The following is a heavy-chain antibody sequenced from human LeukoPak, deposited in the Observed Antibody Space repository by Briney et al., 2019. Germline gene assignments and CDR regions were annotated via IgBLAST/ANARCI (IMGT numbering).Heavy chain of an antibody. CDR3: ARDPLAVAGTFEFDP. CDR1: GGSISSSSYY. Sequence: SETLSLTCTVSGGSISSSSYYWGWIRQPPGKGLEWIGSIYYSGSTYYNPSLKSRVTISVDTSKNQFSLKLSSVTAADTAVYYCARDPLAVAGTFEFDPWGQGTLVTVSS. CDR2: IYYSGST. V-gene: IGHV4-39*07. D-gene: IGHD6-19*01. J-gene: IGHJ5*02.